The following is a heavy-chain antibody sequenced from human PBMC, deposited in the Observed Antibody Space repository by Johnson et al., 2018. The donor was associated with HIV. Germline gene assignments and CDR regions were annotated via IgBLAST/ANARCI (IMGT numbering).Heavy chain of an antibody. CDR1: GFTFSNAW. CDR2: IKSKTDGGTT. D-gene: IGHD3-10*01. J-gene: IGHJ3*02. CDR3: TTDQGYYGDAFDI. Sequence: VQLVESGGCLVKPGGSLRLSCAASGFTFSNAWMSWVRQAPGKGLEWVGRIKSKTDGGTTDYAAPVKGRFTISRDDSKNTLYLQMNSLKTEDTAVYYCTTDQGYYGDAFDIWGQGTMVTVSS. V-gene: IGHV3-15*01.